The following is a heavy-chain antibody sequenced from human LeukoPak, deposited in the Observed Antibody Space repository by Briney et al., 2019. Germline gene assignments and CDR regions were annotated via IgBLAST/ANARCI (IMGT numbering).Heavy chain of an antibody. J-gene: IGHJ4*02. Sequence: GGSLRLSCAASGFTFSSYAMSWVRQAPGKGLDWVSVIYSGGGTFHSDSVKGRFTVSGDYSKNTLYLQMNNLRADDTAVYYCARDSSGPAFWGQGTLVTVSS. CDR3: ARDSSGPAF. CDR2: IYSGGGT. V-gene: IGHV3-23*03. D-gene: IGHD3-22*01. CDR1: GFTFSSYA.